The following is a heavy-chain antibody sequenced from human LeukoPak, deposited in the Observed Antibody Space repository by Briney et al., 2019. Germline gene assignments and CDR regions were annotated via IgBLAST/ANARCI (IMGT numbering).Heavy chain of an antibody. CDR3: TTDQDDFWSGYWVVDAFDI. Sequence: GGSLRLSCAASGFTFDDYGMSWVRQAPGKGLEWVGRIKSKTDGGTTDYAAPVKGRFTISRDDSKNTLYLQMNSLKTEDTAVYYCTTDQDDFWSGYWVVDAFDIWGQGTMVTVSS. J-gene: IGHJ3*02. CDR2: IKSKTDGGTT. V-gene: IGHV3-15*01. D-gene: IGHD3-3*01. CDR1: GFTFDDYG.